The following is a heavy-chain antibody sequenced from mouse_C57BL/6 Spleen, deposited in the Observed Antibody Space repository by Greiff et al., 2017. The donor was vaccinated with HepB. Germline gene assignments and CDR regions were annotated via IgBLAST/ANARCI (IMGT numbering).Heavy chain of an antibody. J-gene: IGHJ4*01. CDR3: ATRGIYSNYEKDYYAMDY. Sequence: EVQGVESGGGLVKPGGSLKLSCAASGFTFSSYAMSWVRQTPEKRLEWVATISDGGSYTYYPDNVKGRFTISRDNAKNNLYLQMSHLKSEDTAMYYCATRGIYSNYEKDYYAMDYWGQGTSVTVSS. V-gene: IGHV5-4*01. CDR1: GFTFSSYA. CDR2: ISDGGSYT. D-gene: IGHD2-5*01.